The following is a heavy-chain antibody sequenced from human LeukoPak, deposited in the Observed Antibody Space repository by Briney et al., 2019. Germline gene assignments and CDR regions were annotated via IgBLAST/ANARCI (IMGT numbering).Heavy chain of an antibody. CDR1: GFTFSSYA. D-gene: IGHD4-23*01. CDR2: IRGSGGTT. Sequence: GGSLRLSCAASGFTFSSYAMYWIRQAPGKGLEWVSTIRGSGGTTYYADSVKGRFTISRDNSKNTLYLQMNSLRAEDTAVYYCARDARDGYGGNPFDYWGQGTLVTVSS. CDR3: ARDARDGYGGNPFDY. J-gene: IGHJ4*02. V-gene: IGHV3-23*01.